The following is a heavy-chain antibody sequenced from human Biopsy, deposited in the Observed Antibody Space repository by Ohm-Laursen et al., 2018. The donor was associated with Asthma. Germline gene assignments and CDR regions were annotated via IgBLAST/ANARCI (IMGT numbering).Heavy chain of an antibody. CDR2: IYNDGRA. J-gene: IGHJ6*02. V-gene: IGHV3-53*01. CDR3: TRTTTVTTTYAMDV. CDR1: EFSVSSSY. Sequence: SLRLSCAASEFSVSSSYMSWVRQAPGKGLEWVSVIYNDGRAYYAVSVKGRFTVSRDNSKNTLFLQMNSLRAEDTAVYYCTRTTTVTTTYAMDVWGRGTTVTVSS. D-gene: IGHD4-17*01.